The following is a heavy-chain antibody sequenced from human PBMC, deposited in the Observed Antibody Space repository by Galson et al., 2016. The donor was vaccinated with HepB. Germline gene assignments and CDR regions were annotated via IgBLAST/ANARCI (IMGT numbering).Heavy chain of an antibody. J-gene: IGHJ4*02. CDR2: INSDGSTT. D-gene: IGHD5-12*01. Sequence: LRLSCAAAGFTFNNYWMHWVRQAPGKGLVWVSRINSDGSTTSYADSVKGRFTISRDNAKSTLYLQMNSLRVDDTAIYYCTKGGSPHSDYWGRGTLVTVSS. V-gene: IGHV3-74*01. CDR1: GFTFNNYW. CDR3: TKGGSPHSDY.